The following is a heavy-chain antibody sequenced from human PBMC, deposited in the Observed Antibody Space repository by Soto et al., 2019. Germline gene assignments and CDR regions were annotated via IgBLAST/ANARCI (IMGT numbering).Heavy chain of an antibody. D-gene: IGHD2-2*01. CDR2: IDPSDSYT. J-gene: IGHJ6*02. V-gene: IGHV5-10-1*01. Sequence: GESLKISCKCSGYSFTSYWISWVRQMPGKGLEWMGRIDPSDSYTNYSPSFQGHVTISADKSISTAYLQWSSLKASDTAMYYCARQLVVVPAADFYYYGMDVWCQGTTVTVSS. CDR3: ARQLVVVPAADFYYYGMDV. CDR1: GYSFTSYW.